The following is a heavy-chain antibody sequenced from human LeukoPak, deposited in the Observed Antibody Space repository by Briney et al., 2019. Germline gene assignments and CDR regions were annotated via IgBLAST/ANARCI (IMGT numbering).Heavy chain of an antibody. V-gene: IGHV3-21*01. CDR1: GFTFSSYS. CDR2: ISSSSSYI. Sequence: EPGGSLRLSCAASGFTFSSYSMNWVRQAPGKGLEWVSCISSSSSYIYYADSVKGRFTISRDNARNSLYLQMNSLRAEDTAVYYCARGQRYYDSSGFSDWGQGTLVTVSS. CDR3: ARGQRYYDSSGFSD. D-gene: IGHD3-22*01. J-gene: IGHJ4*02.